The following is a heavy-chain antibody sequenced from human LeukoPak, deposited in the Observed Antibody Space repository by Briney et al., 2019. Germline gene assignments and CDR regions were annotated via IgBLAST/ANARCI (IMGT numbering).Heavy chain of an antibody. Sequence: GASVKVSCKASGYTFTDYYMHWVRQAPGQGLEWMGWINPNSGGTNYAQKFQGRVTMTRDTSISTVYMEMSRLRSDDTAVYYCAKDSHWILFDDWGQGTLVTVSS. CDR3: AKDSHWILFDD. CDR1: GYTFTDYY. V-gene: IGHV1-2*02. J-gene: IGHJ4*02. D-gene: IGHD2-2*03. CDR2: INPNSGGT.